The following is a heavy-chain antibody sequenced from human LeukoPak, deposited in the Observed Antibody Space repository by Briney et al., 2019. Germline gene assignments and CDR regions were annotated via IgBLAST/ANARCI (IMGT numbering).Heavy chain of an antibody. Sequence: GGSLRLSCTASGLTFSSYTMSWVRQAPGKGLEWVSAISGSGGSTYYADSVKGRFTISRDNSKNTLYLQMNSLRAEDTAVYYCAKDRSAYVWGSYRQEPDYWGQGTLVTVSS. J-gene: IGHJ4*02. V-gene: IGHV3-23*01. CDR1: GLTFSSYT. D-gene: IGHD3-16*02. CDR2: ISGSGGST. CDR3: AKDRSAYVWGSYRQEPDY.